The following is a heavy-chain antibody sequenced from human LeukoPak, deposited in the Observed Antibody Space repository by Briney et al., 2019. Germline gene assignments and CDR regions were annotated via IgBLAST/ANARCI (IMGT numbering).Heavy chain of an antibody. D-gene: IGHD3-10*01. CDR3: ARVSSMVRGVIYYYYYMDV. Sequence: SVKVSCKASGYTFTSYDINWVRQATGQGLEWMGWMNPNSGNTGYAQKFQGRVTMTRNTSISTAYMELSSLRSEDTAVYYCARVSSMVRGVIYYYYYMDVGGKGPRSPSP. V-gene: IGHV1-8*01. CDR2: MNPNSGNT. J-gene: IGHJ6*03. CDR1: GYTFTSYD.